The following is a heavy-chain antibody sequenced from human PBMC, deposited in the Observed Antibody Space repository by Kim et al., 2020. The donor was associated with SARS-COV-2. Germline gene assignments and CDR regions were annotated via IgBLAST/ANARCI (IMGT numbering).Heavy chain of an antibody. D-gene: IGHD2-2*01. V-gene: IGHV3-23*01. CDR1: GFTFSNSA. Sequence: GGSLRLSCAASGFTFSNSAMTWVRQAPGKGLEWVSVISGSGGDTYYADSVKGRFTISRDNSKNTLYLQMNSLRAEDTAVYYCAKSEASSCYSRIDYWGQGTLVTVSS. CDR2: ISGSGGDT. CDR3: AKSEASSCYSRIDY. J-gene: IGHJ4*02.